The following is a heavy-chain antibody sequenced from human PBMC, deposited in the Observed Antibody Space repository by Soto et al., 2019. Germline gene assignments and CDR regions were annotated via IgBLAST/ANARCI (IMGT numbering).Heavy chain of an antibody. CDR2: IKSKTDGGTT. D-gene: IGHD1-20*01. CDR3: TTEYKLDYAFDI. CDR1: GFTFSNAW. J-gene: IGHJ3*02. V-gene: IGHV3-15*01. Sequence: GGSLRLSCAASGFTFSNAWMSWVRQAPGKGLEWVGRIKSKTDGGTTDYAAPVKGRFTISRDDSKNTLYLQMNSLKTEDTAVYYCTTEYKLDYAFDIWGQGTMVTVSS.